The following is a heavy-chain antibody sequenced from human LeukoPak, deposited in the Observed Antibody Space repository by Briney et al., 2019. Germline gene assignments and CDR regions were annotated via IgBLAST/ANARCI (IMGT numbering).Heavy chain of an antibody. J-gene: IGHJ4*02. CDR1: GFTVSSNY. Sequence: GGSLRLSCAASGFTVSSNYMSWVRQAPGKGLEWVSVIYSGGSTYYADSVKGRFTISGDNSKNTLYLQMNSLRAEDTAVYYCARGKVRGVKDYWGQGTLVTVSS. CDR2: IYSGGST. D-gene: IGHD3-10*01. V-gene: IGHV3-66*01. CDR3: ARGKVRGVKDY.